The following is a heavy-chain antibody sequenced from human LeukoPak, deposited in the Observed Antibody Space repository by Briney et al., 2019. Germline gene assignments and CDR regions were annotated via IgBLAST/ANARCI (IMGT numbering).Heavy chain of an antibody. CDR3: ARAGGGYSFYS. CDR1: GVSISSFY. CDR2: IYHGGRT. J-gene: IGHJ4*02. D-gene: IGHD5-18*01. V-gene: IGHV4-59*01. Sequence: SETLSLTCTVSGVSISSFYWSWVRQPPGEGLEWIGYIYHGGRTYYGASLKSRVTISRDASKNQLSLRLSSVATADTAVYYCARAGGGYSFYSWGRGTLVTVSS.